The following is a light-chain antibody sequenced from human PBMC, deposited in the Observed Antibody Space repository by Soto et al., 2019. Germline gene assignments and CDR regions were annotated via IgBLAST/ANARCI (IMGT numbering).Light chain of an antibody. J-gene: IGKJ1*01. V-gene: IGKV2-28*01. Sequence: DSVMTQSPRSLPVTPGEPASICCRSSQSLLHSNGYNYLDWYLQKPGQSPQLLIYLGSNRASGVPDRFSGSGSGTDFTLKISRVEAEDVGVYYCMQALQTPWTFGQGTKVDIK. CDR3: MQALQTPWT. CDR2: LGS. CDR1: QSLLHSNGYNY.